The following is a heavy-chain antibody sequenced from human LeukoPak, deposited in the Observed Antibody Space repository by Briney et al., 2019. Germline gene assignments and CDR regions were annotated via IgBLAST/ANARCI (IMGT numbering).Heavy chain of an antibody. CDR2: IYYSGSS. Sequence: SETLSLTCTVSGGSISSYYWSWIRQPPGKGLEWIGYIYYSGSSNYNPSLKSRVTISVDTSKNQFSLKLSSVTAADTAVYYCARVITMVRGVIPTGFDYWGQGTLVTVSS. CDR3: ARVITMVRGVIPTGFDY. CDR1: GGSISSYY. J-gene: IGHJ4*02. D-gene: IGHD3-10*01. V-gene: IGHV4-59*01.